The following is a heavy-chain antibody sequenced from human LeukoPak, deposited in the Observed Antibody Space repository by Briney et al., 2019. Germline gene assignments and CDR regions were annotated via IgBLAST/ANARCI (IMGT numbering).Heavy chain of an antibody. CDR3: ALRSTYYYDSSGYLAY. CDR1: GFTFSSYW. Sequence: GGSLRLSCATSGFTFSSYWMTWVRQAPGKGLEWVANIRQDGSEKYYADSVKGRFTISRDNAKNSLYLQMNSLRAEDTAVYYCALRSTYYYDSSGYLAYWGQGTLVTVSS. V-gene: IGHV3-7*01. D-gene: IGHD3-22*01. CDR2: IRQDGSEK. J-gene: IGHJ4*02.